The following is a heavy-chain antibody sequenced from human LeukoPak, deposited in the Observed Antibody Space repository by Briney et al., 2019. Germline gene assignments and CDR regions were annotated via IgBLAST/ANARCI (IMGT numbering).Heavy chain of an antibody. D-gene: IGHD2-15*01. CDR1: GITFSNHE. V-gene: IGHV3-48*03. CDR3: ASDPRPSVGGPLDY. Sequence: GGSLRLSCTVSGITFSNHEMTWVRQAPGKGLEWVSHISSSGSTIYNADSVKGRITISRENAKGSLYLQMNSLTSDDTALYYCASDPRPSVGGPLDYWGQGTLVTVSS. J-gene: IGHJ4*02. CDR2: ISSSGSTI.